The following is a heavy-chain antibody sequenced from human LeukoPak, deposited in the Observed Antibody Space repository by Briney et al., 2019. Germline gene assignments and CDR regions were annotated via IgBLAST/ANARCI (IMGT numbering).Heavy chain of an antibody. V-gene: IGHV3-11*01. CDR2: ISSSGSTI. Sequence: GGSLRLSCAASGFTFSDYYMSWIRQAPGKGLEWVSYISSSGSTIYYADSVKGRFTISGDNAKNSLYLQMNSLRAEDTAVYYCARDGYSYGYAGYYYYGMDVWGQGTTVTVSS. CDR1: GFTFSDYY. CDR3: ARDGYSYGYAGYYYYGMDV. J-gene: IGHJ6*02. D-gene: IGHD5-18*01.